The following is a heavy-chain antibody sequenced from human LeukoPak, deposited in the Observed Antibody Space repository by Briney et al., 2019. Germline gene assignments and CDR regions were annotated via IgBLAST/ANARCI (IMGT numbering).Heavy chain of an antibody. CDR2: ISSSSSTI. J-gene: IGHJ3*02. V-gene: IGHV3-48*01. Sequence: GGSLRLSCVASGFSFSQYSMNWVRQAPGKGLEWVSYISSSSSTIYYADSVKGRFTISRDNAKNSLYLQMNSLRAEDTAVYYCARDYWIAIGTPGAFDIWGQGTMVTVSS. CDR3: ARDYWIAIGTPGAFDI. D-gene: IGHD2-21*01. CDR1: GFSFSQYS.